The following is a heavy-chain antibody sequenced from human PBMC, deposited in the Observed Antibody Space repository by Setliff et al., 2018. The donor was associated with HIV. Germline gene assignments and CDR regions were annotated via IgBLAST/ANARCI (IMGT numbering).Heavy chain of an antibody. Sequence: PSETLSLTCVVSGGSFSGYSWSWIRQSPGKGLEWIGEISQSGTTHYNPSLKRRVTISEDTSKSQLSMTLTSVAAADTAIYYCARGKGGIDGPVEFDNWGQGTPVTVSS. CDR3: ARGKGGIDGPVEFDN. D-gene: IGHD1-1*01. V-gene: IGHV4-34*01. CDR1: GGSFSGYS. J-gene: IGHJ4*02. CDR2: ISQSGTT.